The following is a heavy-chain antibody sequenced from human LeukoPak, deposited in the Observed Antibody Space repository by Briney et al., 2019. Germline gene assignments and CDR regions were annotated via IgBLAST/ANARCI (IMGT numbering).Heavy chain of an antibody. V-gene: IGHV4-30-2*01. CDR1: GGSISSGGYY. Sequence: SETLSLTCTVSGGSISSGGYYWSWIRQPPGKGLEWIGYIYHSGSTYYNPSLKSRVTISVDRSKNQFSLKLSSVTAADTAIYYCARDGRAGSLFAYWGKGTLVTVSS. D-gene: IGHD6-19*01. CDR2: IYHSGST. J-gene: IGHJ4*02. CDR3: ARDGRAGSLFAY.